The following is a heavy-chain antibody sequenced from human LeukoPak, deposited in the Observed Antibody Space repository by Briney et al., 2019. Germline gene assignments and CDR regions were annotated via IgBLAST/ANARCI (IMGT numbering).Heavy chain of an antibody. CDR2: ISSSGSTI. D-gene: IGHD4-17*01. V-gene: IGHV3-48*03. CDR1: GFSFSSYE. Sequence: GGSLRLSCAASGFSFSSYEMNWVRQAPGKGLEWVSYISSSGSTIYYADSVKGRFTISRDNAENSLYLQMNSLRAEDTAVYYCARDGGYGDYVSSNSDDYWGQGTLVTVSS. J-gene: IGHJ4*02. CDR3: ARDGGYGDYVSSNSDDY.